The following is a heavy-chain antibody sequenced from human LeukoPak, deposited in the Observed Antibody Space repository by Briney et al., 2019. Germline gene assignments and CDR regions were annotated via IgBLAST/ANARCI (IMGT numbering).Heavy chain of an antibody. J-gene: IGHJ4*02. CDR3: ARGELDYYGSGSHDY. CDR2: IYHSGST. CDR1: GGSISSSNW. D-gene: IGHD3-10*01. V-gene: IGHV4-4*02. Sequence: PSGTLSLTCAVSGGSISSSNWWSWVRQPPGKGLEWSGEIYHSGSTNYNPSLKSRVTISVDKSKNQFSLNLSSVTAADTAVYYCARGELDYYGSGSHDYWGQETLVTVSS.